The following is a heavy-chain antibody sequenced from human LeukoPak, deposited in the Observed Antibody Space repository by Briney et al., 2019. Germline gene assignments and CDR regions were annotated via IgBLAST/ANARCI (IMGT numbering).Heavy chain of an antibody. V-gene: IGHV4-59*08. J-gene: IGHJ6*02. Sequence: SETLSLTCTVSGGSISSYYWSWIRQPPGKGLEWIGYIYNSGSANYNPSLKSRVTISVDTSKNQFSLSLNSVTAADTAVYYCMRHVGATDPGYYYYGMDVWGQGTTVTVSS. CDR2: IYNSGSA. CDR1: GGSISSYY. CDR3: MRHVGATDPGYYYYGMDV. D-gene: IGHD3-22*01.